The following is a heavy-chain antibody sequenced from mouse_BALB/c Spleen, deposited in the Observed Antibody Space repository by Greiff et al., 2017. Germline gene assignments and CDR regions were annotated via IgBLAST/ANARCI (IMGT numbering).Heavy chain of an antibody. D-gene: IGHD4-1*01. CDR1: GFTFTDYY. Sequence: EVKLMESGGGLVQPGGSLRLSCATSGFTFTDYYMSWVRQPPGKALEWLGFIRNKANGYTTEYSASVKGRFTISRDNSQSILYLQMNTLRAEDSATYYCARDWDGFAYWGQGTLVTVSA. CDR2: IRNKANGYTT. J-gene: IGHJ3*01. CDR3: ARDWDGFAY. V-gene: IGHV7-3*02.